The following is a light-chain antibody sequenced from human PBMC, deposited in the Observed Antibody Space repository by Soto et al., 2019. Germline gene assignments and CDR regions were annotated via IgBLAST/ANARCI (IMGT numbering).Light chain of an antibody. V-gene: IGKV4-1*01. J-gene: IGKJ3*01. CDR2: WAS. Sequence: DIVMTQSQDSLAVSLGERATINCKSSQSVLYSSTNKNYLAWYQQKPGQPPKLLIYWASTRESGVPDRFSGSGSGTDFTLTISSLQAEDVAVYYCQQYYSTPPTFGPGTKVDIK. CDR3: QQYYSTPPT. CDR1: QSVLYSSTNKNY.